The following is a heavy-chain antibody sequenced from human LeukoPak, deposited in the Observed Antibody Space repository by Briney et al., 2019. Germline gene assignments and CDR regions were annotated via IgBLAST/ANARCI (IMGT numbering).Heavy chain of an antibody. V-gene: IGHV4-34*01. CDR3: ARSHDHLWGNYPDY. Sequence: SETLSLTCAVYGGSFSGYYWSRIRQPPGKGLEWIGEIHHDGRINYNPSLKSRVTLSVDKSKNQFSLRLNSVTAADTAMYYCARSHDHLWGNYPDYWGQGTLVTVSS. CDR2: IHHDGRI. CDR1: GGSFSGYY. D-gene: IGHD3-16*02. J-gene: IGHJ4*02.